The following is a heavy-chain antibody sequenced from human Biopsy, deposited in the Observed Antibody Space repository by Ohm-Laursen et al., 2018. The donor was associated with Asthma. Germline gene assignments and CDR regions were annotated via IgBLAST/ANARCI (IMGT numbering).Heavy chain of an antibody. CDR2: ISYGGSNK. CDR1: GFSFSEFV. Sequence: SLRLSCAASGFSFSEFVMHWVRQAPGKGLEWVAVISYGGSNKYYADSVKGRFTISRDNSKNTLYLQMNSLRGDDTAVYYCARDMNRDGWYFDYWGQGTLVTVSS. V-gene: IGHV3-30-3*01. J-gene: IGHJ4*02. CDR3: ARDMNRDGWYFDY. D-gene: IGHD5-24*01.